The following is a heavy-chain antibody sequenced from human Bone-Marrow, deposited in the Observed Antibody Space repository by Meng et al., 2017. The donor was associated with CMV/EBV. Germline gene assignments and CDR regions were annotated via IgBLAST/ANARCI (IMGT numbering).Heavy chain of an antibody. CDR3: AKNFRSLIAVAGPFDD. Sequence: GESLKISCAASGFTFSSYAMSWVRQAPGKGLEWVSAISGSGGSTYYADSVKGRFTISRDNSKNTLYLQMNSLRAEDTAVYYCAKNFRSLIAVAGPFDDWGQGTLVTVSS. V-gene: IGHV3-23*01. D-gene: IGHD6-19*01. CDR1: GFTFSSYA. J-gene: IGHJ4*02. CDR2: ISGSGGST.